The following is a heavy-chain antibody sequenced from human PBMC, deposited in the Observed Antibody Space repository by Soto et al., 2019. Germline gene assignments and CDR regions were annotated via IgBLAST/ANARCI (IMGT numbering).Heavy chain of an antibody. J-gene: IGHJ4*02. V-gene: IGHV1-2*04. CDR3: ALIEMTTIA. CDR2: INPKLGDT. D-gene: IGHD4-4*01. CDR1: GYTFTGHF. Sequence: GASVKVSCKASGYTFTGHFLHWVRQAPGQGLEWMGWINPKLGDTNYAQKFQGWVTMTRDTSVSTAYMELSGLTSDDTATYYCALIEMTTIAWGQGTLVTVSS.